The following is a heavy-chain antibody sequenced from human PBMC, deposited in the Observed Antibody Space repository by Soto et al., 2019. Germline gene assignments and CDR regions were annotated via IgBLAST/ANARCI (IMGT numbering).Heavy chain of an antibody. CDR3: ARVIGGDFDY. J-gene: IGHJ4*02. Sequence: SETLSLTCTVSGGSISSYYWSWMRQPPGKGLEWIGYIYYSGSTNYNPSLKSRVTISVDTSKNQFSLKLSSVTAADTAVYYCARVIGGDFDYWGQGTLVTVSS. V-gene: IGHV4-59*01. CDR1: GGSISSYY. D-gene: IGHD3-10*01. CDR2: IYYSGST.